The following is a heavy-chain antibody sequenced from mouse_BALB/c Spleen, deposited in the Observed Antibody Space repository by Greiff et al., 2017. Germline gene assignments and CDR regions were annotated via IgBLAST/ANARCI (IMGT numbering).Heavy chain of an antibody. V-gene: IGHV5-17*02. J-gene: IGHJ4*01. CDR1: GFTFSSFG. D-gene: IGHD1-1*01. CDR2: ISSGSSTI. Sequence: EVKLVESGGGLVQPGGSRKLSCAASGFTFSSFGMHWVRQAPEKGLEWVAYISSGSSTIYYADTVKGRFTISRDNPKNTLFLQMTSLRSEDTAMYYCARHYDGSSYVAMDYWGQGTSVTVSS. CDR3: ARHYDGSSYVAMDY.